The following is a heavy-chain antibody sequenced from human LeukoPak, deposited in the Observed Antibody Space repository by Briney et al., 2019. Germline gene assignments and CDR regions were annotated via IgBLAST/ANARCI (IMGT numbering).Heavy chain of an antibody. CDR3: AKDLLPGAPDYFDY. CDR1: GFSFTAYE. J-gene: IGHJ4*02. D-gene: IGHD1-26*01. V-gene: IGHV3-30-3*01. CDR2: ISGGDGYIQ. Sequence: GGSLRLSCAASGFSFTAYEMHWVRRAPSKGLEWVAFISGGDGYIQLYSDSVKGRFTVSRDTSKTTLYLEMNSLRAEDTAVYYCAKDLLPGAPDYFDYWGQGTLVTVSS.